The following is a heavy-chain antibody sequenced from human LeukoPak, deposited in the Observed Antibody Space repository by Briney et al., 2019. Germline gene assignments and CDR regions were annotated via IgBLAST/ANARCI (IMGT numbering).Heavy chain of an antibody. V-gene: IGHV3-7*01. Sequence: GSSLRPLCVASGFSVDRQWMSWVRLAPRNGLEWVAKVKEDGSAKYYGDSVKGRFTISRDNAQESLYLQKNSRRAEDTAVYYCAAKGGWGNIGGDYWGQGTLVTVSS. CDR1: GFSVDRQW. CDR3: AAKGGWGNIGGDY. CDR2: VKEDGSAK. J-gene: IGHJ4*02. D-gene: IGHD3-16*01.